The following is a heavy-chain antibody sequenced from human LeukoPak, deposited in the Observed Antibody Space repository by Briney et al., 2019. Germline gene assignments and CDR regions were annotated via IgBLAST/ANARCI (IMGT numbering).Heavy chain of an antibody. CDR1: GYTFTGYY. CDR2: INPNSGGT. CDR3: AKDSSGWYGPSWFDP. V-gene: IGHV1-2*02. D-gene: IGHD6-19*01. J-gene: IGHJ5*02. Sequence: ASVKVSCKASGYTFTGYYMHWVRQAPGQGLEWMGWINPNSGGTNYAQKFQGRVTMTRDTSISTAYMELSRLRSDDTAVYYCAKDSSGWYGPSWFDPWGQGTLVTVSS.